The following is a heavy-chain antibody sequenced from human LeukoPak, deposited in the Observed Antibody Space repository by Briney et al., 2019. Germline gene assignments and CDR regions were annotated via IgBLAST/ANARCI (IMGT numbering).Heavy chain of an antibody. J-gene: IGHJ4*02. CDR3: ARGFPGYSSSWYEGY. Sequence: GGSLRLSCAASGFTFSSYWMSWVRQAPGKGLEWVANIKQDGSEKYYVDSVKGRFTISRDNSKNTLYLQMDSLRAEDTAVYYCARGFPGYSSSWYEGYWGQGTLVTVSS. D-gene: IGHD6-13*01. CDR1: GFTFSSYW. V-gene: IGHV3-7*03. CDR2: IKQDGSEK.